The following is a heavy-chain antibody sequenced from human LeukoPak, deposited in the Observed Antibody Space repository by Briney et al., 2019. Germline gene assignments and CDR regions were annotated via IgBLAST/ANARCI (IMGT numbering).Heavy chain of an antibody. Sequence: GGSLRLSCAASGFTFSSYSMNWVRQAPGKGLEWVSSISSSSSYIYYADSVKGRFTISRDNAKNSLYLRMNSLRAEDTAVYYCARDEDSGSYGYWGQGTLVTVSS. V-gene: IGHV3-21*01. D-gene: IGHD1-26*01. CDR1: GFTFSSYS. J-gene: IGHJ4*02. CDR2: ISSSSSYI. CDR3: ARDEDSGSYGY.